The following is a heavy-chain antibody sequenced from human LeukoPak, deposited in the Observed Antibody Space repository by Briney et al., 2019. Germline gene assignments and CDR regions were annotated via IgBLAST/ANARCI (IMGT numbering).Heavy chain of an antibody. Sequence: SVKVSCKASGGTFSSYAISWVRQAPGQGLEWMGRIIPILGIANYAQKFQGRVTMTRDTSTSTVYMELSSLRSEDTAVYYCARDPQGYYYDSSVWFDPWGQGTLVTVSS. CDR2: IIPILGIA. J-gene: IGHJ5*02. CDR3: ARDPQGYYYDSSVWFDP. D-gene: IGHD3-22*01. CDR1: GGTFSSYA. V-gene: IGHV1-69*04.